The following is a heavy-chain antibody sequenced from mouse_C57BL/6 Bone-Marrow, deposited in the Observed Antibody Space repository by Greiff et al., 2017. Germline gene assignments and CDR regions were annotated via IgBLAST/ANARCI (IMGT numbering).Heavy chain of an antibody. J-gene: IGHJ3*01. V-gene: IGHV1-69*01. CDR3: ASRGDGSSPCFAY. D-gene: IGHD1-1*01. CDR1: GYTFTSYW. CDR2: IDPSDSYT. Sequence: QVQLQQPGAELVMPGASVKLSCKASGYTFTSYWMHWVKQRPGQGLEWIGEIDPSDSYTNYNQKFKGKSTLTVDKSSSTAYMQLSSLTSEDSAVYYCASRGDGSSPCFAYCGQGTLVTVSA.